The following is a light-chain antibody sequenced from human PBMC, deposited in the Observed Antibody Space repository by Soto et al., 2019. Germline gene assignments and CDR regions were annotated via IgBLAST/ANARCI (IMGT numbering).Light chain of an antibody. J-gene: IGLJ2*01. CDR2: EGS. CDR1: SSDVGSYNL. CDR3: CSYAGSSTSRV. Sequence: QSVLTQPASVSGSPGQSIPISCTGTSSDVGSYNLVSWYQQHPGKAPKLMIYEGSKRPSGVSNRFSGSKSGNTASLTISGLQAEDEADYYCCSYAGSSTSRVFGGGTKLTVL. V-gene: IGLV2-23*01.